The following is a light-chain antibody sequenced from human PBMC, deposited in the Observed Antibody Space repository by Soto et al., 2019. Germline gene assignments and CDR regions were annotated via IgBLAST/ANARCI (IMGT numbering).Light chain of an antibody. CDR3: SSYTIKNTWV. V-gene: IGLV1-44*01. J-gene: IGLJ3*02. CDR1: SSNIGSNT. Sequence: QSALTQPPSVSGTPGQRVAIPCSGSSSNIGSNTVNWYQQLPRMAPKLLIYYNNERPSGVPDRFSGSKSGTSASLAISGLQSEDEADYYCSSYTIKNTWVFGGGTKLTVL. CDR2: YNN.